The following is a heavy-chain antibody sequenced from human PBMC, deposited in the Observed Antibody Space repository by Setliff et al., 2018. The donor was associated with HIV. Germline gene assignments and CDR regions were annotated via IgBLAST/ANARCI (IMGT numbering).Heavy chain of an antibody. V-gene: IGHV2-5*02. D-gene: IGHD5-18*01. CDR1: GFSLTTSGVG. CDR2: IYWDDDK. J-gene: IGHJ2*01. Sequence: SGPTLVNPTQTLTLTCTFSGFSLTTSGVGVGWIRQPPGKALEWLALIYWDDDKRYSPSLKSRLTITKDTPKNQVVLTMTNMDPVDTATYYCAHWIHRWWYFDLGGRGSLVTVSS. CDR3: AHWIHRWWYFDL.